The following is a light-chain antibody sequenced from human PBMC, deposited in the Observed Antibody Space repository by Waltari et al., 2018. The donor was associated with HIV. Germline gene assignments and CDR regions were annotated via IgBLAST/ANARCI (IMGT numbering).Light chain of an antibody. J-gene: IGKJ2*03. CDR1: QGISTA. CDR2: DAS. V-gene: IGKV1-13*02. Sequence: AIQLTQSPSSLSASVGDRVTISCRASQGISTALAWYQKKPGKAPELLIYDASHLESGVPSRFSGSGSGTDCTLTISSLQPEDFATYYCQQFYSSPYSFGQGTKLEIK. CDR3: QQFYSSPYS.